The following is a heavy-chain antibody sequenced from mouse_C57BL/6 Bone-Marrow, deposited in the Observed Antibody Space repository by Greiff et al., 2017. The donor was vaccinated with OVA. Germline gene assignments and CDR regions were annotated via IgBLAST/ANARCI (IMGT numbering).Heavy chain of an antibody. J-gene: IGHJ3*01. CDR2: IDPENGDT. D-gene: IGHD2-4*01. Sequence: EVQLQQSGAELVRPGASVKLSCTASGFNIKDDYMHWVKQRPEQGLEWIGWIDPENGDTEYASKFQGKATITADTSSNTAYLQLSSLTSEDTAVYYCTRYYDYEAWFAYWGQGTLVTVSA. CDR3: TRYYDYEAWFAY. V-gene: IGHV14-4*01. CDR1: GFNIKDDY.